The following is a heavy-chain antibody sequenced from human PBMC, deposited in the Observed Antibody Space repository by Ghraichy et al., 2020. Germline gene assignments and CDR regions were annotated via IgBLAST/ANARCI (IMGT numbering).Heavy chain of an antibody. J-gene: IGHJ4*02. Sequence: GGSLRLSCAASGFSFTDYWMHWVRQTPGRGLEWVSHLNIDGTTVNYADSVKGRFTISRDNAKNTMYLQMISLTVEDTDVYYCVRSYTDGLRHFDYWGQRSLVTVSS. V-gene: IGHV3-74*01. D-gene: IGHD2-2*02. CDR3: VRSYTDGLRHFDY. CDR2: LNIDGTTV. CDR1: GFSFTDYW.